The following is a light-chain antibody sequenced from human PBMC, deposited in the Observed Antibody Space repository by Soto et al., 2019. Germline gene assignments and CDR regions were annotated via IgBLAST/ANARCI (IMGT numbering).Light chain of an antibody. CDR3: AAWDDSLSGHNYV. V-gene: IGLV1-47*01. Sequence: QSALTQPPSASGTPGQRVTISCSGSSSNIGSNYVYWYQQLPGTAPKLPIYRNNQRPSGVPDRFSGSKSGTSASLAISGLRSEDGADYYCAAWDDSLSGHNYVFGTGTKVTVL. CDR2: RNN. CDR1: SSNIGSNY. J-gene: IGLJ1*01.